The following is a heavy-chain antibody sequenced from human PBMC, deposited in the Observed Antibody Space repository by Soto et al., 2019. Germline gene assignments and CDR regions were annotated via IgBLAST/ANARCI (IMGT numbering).Heavy chain of an antibody. CDR3: AKLAPGQSDTCYSRPLDY. CDR2: ITPYNGNT. V-gene: IGHV1-18*01. CDR1: GYTFATSG. J-gene: IGHJ4*02. D-gene: IGHD2-15*01. Sequence: QVQLLQSGAEVKKPGASVKVSCRASGYTFATSGIGWVRQAPGQGLEWMGWITPYNGNTNYAQNVQGRMTMTTDTSAGTAYMEMRGVRSDDTAVYYCAKLAPGQSDTCYSRPLDYWGQGTLVTVSS.